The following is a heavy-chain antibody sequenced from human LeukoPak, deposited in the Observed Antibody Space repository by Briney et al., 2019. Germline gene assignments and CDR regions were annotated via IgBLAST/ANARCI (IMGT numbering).Heavy chain of an antibody. J-gene: IGHJ6*02. Sequence: SETLSLTCTVSGGSISSSSYYWGWIRQPPGEGPEWIGSISYSGRTHYNPSLKSRVSISVDTSKNQFSLNLNSVTAADTAVYYCARKKTGATNGLDVWGQGTTVTVSS. D-gene: IGHD1-1*01. V-gene: IGHV4-39*01. CDR1: GGSISSSSYY. CDR2: ISYSGRT. CDR3: ARKKTGATNGLDV.